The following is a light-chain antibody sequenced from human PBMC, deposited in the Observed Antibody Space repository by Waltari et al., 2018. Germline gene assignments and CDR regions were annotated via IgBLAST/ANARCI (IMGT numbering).Light chain of an antibody. V-gene: IGKV1-5*03. CDR1: QSVGTW. Sequence: DLQMTQSPSTLSASVGDRVTIACRASQSVGTWLAWYQQKPGKAPKLLIYMASSVESGVPSRFSGSGSGPEFTLTISSLQPNDFATYSWPQYSSFSTFGQGTKV. J-gene: IGKJ2*01. CDR2: MAS. CDR3: PQYSSFST.